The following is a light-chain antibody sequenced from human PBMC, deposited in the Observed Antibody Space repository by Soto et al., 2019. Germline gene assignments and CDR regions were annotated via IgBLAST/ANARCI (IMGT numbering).Light chain of an antibody. CDR2: EVS. CDR1: TSDVGGYNY. V-gene: IGLV2-8*01. J-gene: IGLJ2*01. CDR3: SSYAGSNNRVV. Sequence: QSALTQPPSASGSPGQSVTISCTVTTSDVGGYNYVSWYQQHPGKAPKLMIYEVSKRPSGVPDRFSGSKSGNTASLTVSGRQAEDEADYYCSSYAGSNNRVVFGGGTKLTVL.